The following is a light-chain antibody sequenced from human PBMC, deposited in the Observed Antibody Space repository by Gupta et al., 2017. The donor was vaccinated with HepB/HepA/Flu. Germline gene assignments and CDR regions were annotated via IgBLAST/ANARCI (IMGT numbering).Light chain of an antibody. J-gene: IGKJ1*01. Sequence: VLTQSPYILSLSPGELATLSCRASQSVGSYLAWYQQKPGQAPRLLIDDAYNRATGIPARFSASGSGTDFTLTISSLEPEDFAGYYRQHRSNRPFGQGTKVEIK. CDR1: QSVGSY. CDR3: QHRSNRP. CDR2: DAY. V-gene: IGKV3-11*01.